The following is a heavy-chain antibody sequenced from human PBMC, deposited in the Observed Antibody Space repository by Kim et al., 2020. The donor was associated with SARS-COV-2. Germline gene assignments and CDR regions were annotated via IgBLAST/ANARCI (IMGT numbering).Heavy chain of an antibody. D-gene: IGHD3-22*01. V-gene: IGHV3-9*01. CDR1: GFTFDDYA. CDR3: AKGRSYDSSVGSFDY. Sequence: GGSLRLSCAASGFTFDDYAMHWVRQAPGKGLEWVSGISWNSGSIGYADSVKGRFTISRDNAKNSLYLQMNSLRAEDTALYYCAKGRSYDSSVGSFDYWGQGTLVTVSS. J-gene: IGHJ4*02. CDR2: ISWNSGSI.